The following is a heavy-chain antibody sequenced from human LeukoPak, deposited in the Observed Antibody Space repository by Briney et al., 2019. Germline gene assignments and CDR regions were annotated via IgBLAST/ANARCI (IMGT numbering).Heavy chain of an antibody. CDR1: GGSISSYY. Sequence: SETLSLTCTVSGGSISSYYWSWIRQPPGKGLEWTGYIYYSGSTNYNPSLKSRVTISVDTSKNQFSLKLSSVTAADTAVYYCARVSMVRGVIVWFDPWGQGTLVTVSS. J-gene: IGHJ5*02. CDR3: ARVSMVRGVIVWFDP. CDR2: IYYSGST. D-gene: IGHD3-10*01. V-gene: IGHV4-59*01.